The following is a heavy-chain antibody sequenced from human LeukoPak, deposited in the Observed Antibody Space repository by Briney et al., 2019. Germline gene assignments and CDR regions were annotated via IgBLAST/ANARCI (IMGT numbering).Heavy chain of an antibody. CDR3: AAGYYFGDY. CDR1: GFTFSTCA. V-gene: IGHV3-30-3*01. D-gene: IGHD3-22*01. Sequence: GGSLRLSCAASGFTFSTCAMHWVRQAPGKGLEWVAVISKDGSSKDYAASVTGRFTISRDNSKNTLYLQMNSLRAEDTAVYYCAAGYYFGDYWGQGTLVTVSS. J-gene: IGHJ4*02. CDR2: ISKDGSSK.